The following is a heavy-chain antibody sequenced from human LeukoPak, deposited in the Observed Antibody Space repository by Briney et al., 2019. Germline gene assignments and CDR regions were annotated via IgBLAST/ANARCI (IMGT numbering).Heavy chain of an antibody. V-gene: IGHV4-34*01. D-gene: IGHD3-3*01. Sequence: SETLSLTCAVYGGSFSGYYWSWIRQPPGKGLEWIGEINHSGSTNYNPSPKSRGTISADTSTNQFSLKLSSVTAADTAVYYCARARGVFDFWSGYYRFNWFDPWGQGTLVTVSS. CDR1: GGSFSGYY. CDR3: ARARGVFDFWSGYYRFNWFDP. J-gene: IGHJ5*02. CDR2: INHSGST.